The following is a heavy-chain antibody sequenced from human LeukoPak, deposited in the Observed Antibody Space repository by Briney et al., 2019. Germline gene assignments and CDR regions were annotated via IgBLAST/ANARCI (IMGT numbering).Heavy chain of an antibody. D-gene: IGHD5-18*01. Sequence: ASVKVSCKASGGTFSSYAISWVRQAPGQGLEWMGGIIPIFGTANYAQKFQGRVTITTDESTSTAYMELSSLRSEDTAVYCCARELGYSYGCMDVWGKGTAVTVSS. V-gene: IGHV1-69*05. CDR3: ARELGYSYGCMDV. J-gene: IGHJ6*03. CDR2: IIPIFGTA. CDR1: GGTFSSYA.